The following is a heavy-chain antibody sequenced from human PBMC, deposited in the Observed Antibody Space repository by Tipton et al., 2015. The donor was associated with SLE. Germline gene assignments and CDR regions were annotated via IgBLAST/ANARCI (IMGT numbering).Heavy chain of an antibody. CDR2: IYPGDSDT. CDR3: ARGGYSSTVNWFDP. V-gene: IGHV5-51*03. CDR1: GYRFSNYW. Sequence: VQLVQSGAEVKKPGESLKISCQGSGYRFSNYWIGWVRQMPGRGLEWMGVIYPGDSDTRYSPSFQGQVTISADKSISTAYLQWSSLKASDTAMYYCARGGYSSTVNWFDPWGQGTLVTVSS. D-gene: IGHD6-13*01. J-gene: IGHJ5*02.